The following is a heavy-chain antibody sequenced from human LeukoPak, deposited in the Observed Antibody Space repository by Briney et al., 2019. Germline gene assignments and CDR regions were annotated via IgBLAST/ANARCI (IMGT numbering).Heavy chain of an antibody. CDR1: GFTFSSYW. V-gene: IGHV3-7*01. J-gene: IGHJ5*02. Sequence: PGGSLRLSCAASGFTFSSYWMSWVRQAPGKGLEWVANIKQDGSEKYYVDSVKGRFTISRDNAKNSLYLQMNSLRAEDTAVYYCAKDNIAAAAPNWFDPWGQGTLVTVSS. CDR3: AKDNIAAAAPNWFDP. CDR2: IKQDGSEK. D-gene: IGHD6-13*01.